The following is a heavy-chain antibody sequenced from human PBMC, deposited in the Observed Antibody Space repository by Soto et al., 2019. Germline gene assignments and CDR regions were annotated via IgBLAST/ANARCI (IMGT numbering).Heavy chain of an antibody. V-gene: IGHV1-8*01. CDR3: ARRKERSGPNYFDL. J-gene: IGHJ4*02. Sequence: ASVKVSCKASGFTFITYDINWVRQATGQGLEWMGWMNPSNGNAGYAQKFQGRLTMTRNTSISTAYMELSSLRSDDTAVYFCARRKERSGPNYFDLWGQGTLVTVSS. D-gene: IGHD6-25*01. CDR1: GFTFITYD. CDR2: MNPSNGNA.